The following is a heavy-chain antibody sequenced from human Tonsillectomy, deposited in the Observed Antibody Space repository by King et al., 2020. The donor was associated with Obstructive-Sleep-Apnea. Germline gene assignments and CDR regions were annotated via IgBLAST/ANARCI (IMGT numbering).Heavy chain of an antibody. CDR2: ISSDGTNK. J-gene: IGHJ6*02. V-gene: IGHV3-30*10. Sequence: VQLVESGGGVVQPGKSLRLSCAASGFNFRTYAMHWVRQAPGKGPEWVAFISSDGTNKYYTDSVKGRVSFSRDNSKNTMVLQMSSLRAEDTAVYYCARGHAVSWYAGTQGQYAIDVWGQGTTVIVSS. CDR3: ARGHAVSWYAGTQGQYAIDV. CDR1: GFNFRTYA. D-gene: IGHD6-13*01.